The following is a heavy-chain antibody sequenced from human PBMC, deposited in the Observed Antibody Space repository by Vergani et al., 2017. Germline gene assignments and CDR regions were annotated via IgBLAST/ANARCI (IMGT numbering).Heavy chain of an antibody. CDR1: GFTFSSYS. CDR2: ISSSRSYI. J-gene: IGHJ3*02. Sequence: EVQLVESGGGLVKPGGSLRLSCAASGFTFSSYSMNWVRQAPGKGLEWVSSISSSRSYIYYADSVKGRFTISRDNAKNSLYLQMNSLRAEDTAVYYCARACSGGSCLDAFDIWGQGTMVTVSS. V-gene: IGHV3-21*01. D-gene: IGHD2-15*01. CDR3: ARACSGGSCLDAFDI.